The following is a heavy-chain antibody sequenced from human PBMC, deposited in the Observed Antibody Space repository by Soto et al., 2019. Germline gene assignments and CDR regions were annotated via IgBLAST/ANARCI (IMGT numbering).Heavy chain of an antibody. Sequence: SETLSLTCTVSGGSISGGGYYWTWIRQHPGKGLEWIGYTYYSGTTYYNPSLKSRVTISVDTSKNQFSLKLTSVTAADTAVYYCARDQLEGNWFDPWGQGTLVTVSS. CDR3: ARDQLEGNWFDP. CDR2: TYYSGTT. J-gene: IGHJ5*02. CDR1: GGSISGGGYY. V-gene: IGHV4-31*03. D-gene: IGHD1-1*01.